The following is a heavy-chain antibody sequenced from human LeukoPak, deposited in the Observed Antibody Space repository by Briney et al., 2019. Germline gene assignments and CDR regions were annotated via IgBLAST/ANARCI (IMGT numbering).Heavy chain of an antibody. D-gene: IGHD2-15*01. Sequence: KTSETLSLTCSASGGSTRSGRHHWAWVRQPPGKGLEFIGSLDESGRPYYNAPLKSRVTISEDSSGKQFSLNLSSVTAADTAVYYCARDLGGYPFFMDVWGRGTTVIVSS. J-gene: IGHJ6*03. V-gene: IGHV4-39*07. CDR3: ARDLGGYPFFMDV. CDR2: LDESGRP. CDR1: GGSTRSGRHH.